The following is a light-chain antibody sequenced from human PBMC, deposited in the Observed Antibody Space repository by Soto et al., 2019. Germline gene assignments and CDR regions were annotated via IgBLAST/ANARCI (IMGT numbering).Light chain of an antibody. CDR2: MAS. CDR3: QQYNSNPYT. CDR1: QSINRW. J-gene: IGKJ2*01. V-gene: IGKV1-5*03. Sequence: DIQMTQSPSTLSASVGDRVTITCRASQSINRWLAWYQQKPGKAPKFLIYMASSLESGVPSRFSGSGSGTDFTLTISGLQPGDFATYYCQQYNSNPYTFGQGTKLEIK.